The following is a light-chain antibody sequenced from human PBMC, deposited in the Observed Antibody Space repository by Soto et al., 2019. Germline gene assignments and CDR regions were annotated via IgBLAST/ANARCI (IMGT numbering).Light chain of an antibody. V-gene: IGLV2-14*01. CDR3: SSYTSSSTL. CDR2: DVI. J-gene: IGLJ1*01. Sequence: QSVLTQPASVSGSPGQSITISCTGTSSDVGGYDYVSWYQQHPGKAPKLMIYDVINRPSGVSNRFSGSKSGNTASLTISGLQAEDEADYYCSSYTSSSTLFGTGTKRTVL. CDR1: SSDVGGYDY.